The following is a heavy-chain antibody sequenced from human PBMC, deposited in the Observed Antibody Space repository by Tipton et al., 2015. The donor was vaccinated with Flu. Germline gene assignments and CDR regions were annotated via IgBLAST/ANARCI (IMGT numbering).Heavy chain of an antibody. CDR2: INQDGGEK. Sequence: VQLVQSGGGLVQPGGSLRLSCAASGFTFSTYWMSWVRQAPGKGLEWVANINQDGGEKYSVDSVKGRFTISRDNVKNSLYLQMNSLRAEDTAVYYCASLRGSGSYSRYAFDIWGQGTMVTVSS. CDR1: GFTFSTYW. J-gene: IGHJ3*02. CDR3: ASLRGSGSYSRYAFDI. D-gene: IGHD1-26*01. V-gene: IGHV3-7*01.